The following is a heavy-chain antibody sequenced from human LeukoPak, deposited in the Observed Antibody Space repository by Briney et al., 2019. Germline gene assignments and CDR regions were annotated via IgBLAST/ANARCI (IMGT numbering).Heavy chain of an antibody. CDR2: IVVGSGNT. CDR1: GFTFTSSA. CDR3: AAVAVDSPYYFDY. Sequence: SVKVSCKASGFTFTSSAMQWVRQARGQRLEWIGWIVVGSGNTNYAQKFQERVTITRDMSTSTAYMELSSLRSEDTAVYYCAAVAVDSPYYFDYWGQGTLVTVSS. J-gene: IGHJ4*02. D-gene: IGHD2-15*01. V-gene: IGHV1-58*02.